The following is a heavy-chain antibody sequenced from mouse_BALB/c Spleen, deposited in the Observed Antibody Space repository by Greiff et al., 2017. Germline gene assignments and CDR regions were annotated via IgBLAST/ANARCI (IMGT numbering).Heavy chain of an antibody. D-gene: IGHD2-14*01. CDR2: ISDGGSYT. CDR1: GFTFSDYY. Sequence: VQLKESGGGLVKPGGSLKLSCAASGFTFSDYYMYWVRQTPEKRLEWVATISDGGSYTYYPDSVKGRFTISRDNAKNNLYLQMSSLKSEDTAMYYCARDGYRYDGYFDYWGQGTTLTVSS. V-gene: IGHV5-4*02. CDR3: ARDGYRYDGYFDY. J-gene: IGHJ2*01.